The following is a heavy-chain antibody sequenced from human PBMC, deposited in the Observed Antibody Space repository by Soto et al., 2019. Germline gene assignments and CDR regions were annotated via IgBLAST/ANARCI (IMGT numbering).Heavy chain of an antibody. D-gene: IGHD2-15*01. J-gene: IGHJ5*02. V-gene: IGHV4-59*01. CDR2: IYYSGST. Sequence: SETLSLTCTASGGSISSYYWSWIRQPPGKGLEWIGYIYYSGSTNYNPSLKSRVTISVDTSKNQFSLKLSSVTAADTAVYYCARGYCSGGSCQSDWFDPWGQGTLVTSPQ. CDR3: ARGYCSGGSCQSDWFDP. CDR1: GGSISSYY.